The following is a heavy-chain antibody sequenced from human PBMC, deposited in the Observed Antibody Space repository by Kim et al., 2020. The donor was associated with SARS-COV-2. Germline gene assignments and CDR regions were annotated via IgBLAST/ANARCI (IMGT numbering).Heavy chain of an antibody. D-gene: IGHD6-19*01. Sequence: GGSLRLSCAASGFTFSSYGMSWVRQAPGKGLEWVSVISCSGGSTYYADSVKGRFIISRDNSKNTLYLQMNSLRAEDTAVYYCAKDKQLLEPGYVDYWGQGTLVTVSS. CDR2: ISCSGGST. CDR1: GFTFSSYG. V-gene: IGHV3-23*01. J-gene: IGHJ4*02. CDR3: AKDKQLLEPGYVDY.